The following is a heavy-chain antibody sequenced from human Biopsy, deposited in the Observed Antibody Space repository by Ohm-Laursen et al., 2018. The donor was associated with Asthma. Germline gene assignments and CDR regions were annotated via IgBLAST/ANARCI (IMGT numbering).Heavy chain of an antibody. CDR2: ISFDGANR. D-gene: IGHD1-26*01. Sequence: LSLTCAASGFTFSTYGMHWVRQALGKGLDWVAVISFDGANRNYTDSVKGRFTISRDNSRNTLHLEMNSLRAEDTAVYFCAKEVFPGWELRRGPDSWGQGTLVTVSS. CDR3: AKEVFPGWELRRGPDS. J-gene: IGHJ4*02. CDR1: GFTFSTYG. V-gene: IGHV3-30*18.